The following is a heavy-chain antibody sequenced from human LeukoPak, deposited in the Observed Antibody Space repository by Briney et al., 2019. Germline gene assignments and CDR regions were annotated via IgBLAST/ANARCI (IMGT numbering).Heavy chain of an antibody. D-gene: IGHD3-22*01. V-gene: IGHV4-34*01. CDR3: ARAPTYYYDSSGYLYYFDY. CDR1: GGSFSGYY. CDR2: INHSGST. J-gene: IGHJ4*02. Sequence: SETLSLTCAVDGGSFSGYYWSWIRQPPGKGLEWIGEINHSGSTNYNPSLKSRVTISVDTSKNQFSLKLSSVTAADTAVYYCARAPTYYYDSSGYLYYFDYWGQGTLVTVSS.